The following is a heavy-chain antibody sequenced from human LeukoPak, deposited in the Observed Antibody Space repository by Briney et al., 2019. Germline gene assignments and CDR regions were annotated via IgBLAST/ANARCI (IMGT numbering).Heavy chain of an antibody. D-gene: IGHD4-11*01. CDR1: GFTFSSYG. CDR3: ARDLSPVTTSFYYYYGMDV. CDR2: IWYDGSNK. J-gene: IGHJ6*02. Sequence: GGSLRLSCAASGFTFSSYGMHWVRQAPGKGLEWVAVIWYDGSNKYYADSVKGRFTISRDNSKNTLYLQMNSLRAEGTAVYYCARDLSPVTTSFYYYYGMDVWGQGTTVTVSS. V-gene: IGHV3-33*01.